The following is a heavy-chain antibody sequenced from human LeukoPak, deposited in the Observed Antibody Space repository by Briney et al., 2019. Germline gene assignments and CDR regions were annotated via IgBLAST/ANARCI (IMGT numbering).Heavy chain of an antibody. CDR1: GFTFGNDW. J-gene: IGHJ4*02. Sequence: PGGSLRLSCAASGFTFGNDWMHWVRQAPGTGLLWVSRISDDRSSANYADSVQGRFTISRDNAKNTLYLQMNSLRAEDTAVYYCARVYYDGPLDYWGQGTLVTVSS. CDR3: ARVYYDGPLDY. V-gene: IGHV3-74*01. D-gene: IGHD3-22*01. CDR2: ISDDRSSA.